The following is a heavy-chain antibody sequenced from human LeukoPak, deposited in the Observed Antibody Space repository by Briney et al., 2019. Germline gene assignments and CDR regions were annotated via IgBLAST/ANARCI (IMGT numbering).Heavy chain of an antibody. D-gene: IGHD3-10*01. CDR2: ISGSGGST. CDR3: AKVGPEVRGVIILFDY. CDR1: GFTFSSYA. J-gene: IGHJ4*02. V-gene: IGHV3-23*01. Sequence: GGSLRLSCAASGFTFSSYAMSWVRQAPGKGLEWVSAISGSGGSTYCEDSVKGRFTISRDNSKITLYLQMNSLRAEDTAEYYCAKVGPEVRGVIILFDYWGQGTLVTVSS.